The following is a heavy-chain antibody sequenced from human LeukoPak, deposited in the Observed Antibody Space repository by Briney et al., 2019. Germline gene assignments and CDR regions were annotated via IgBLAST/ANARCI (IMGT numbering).Heavy chain of an antibody. D-gene: IGHD3-22*01. J-gene: IGHJ4*02. V-gene: IGHV3-23*01. CDR2: ISGSGGST. Sequence: PGGSLRLSCAASGFTFSSYAMSWVRQAPGKGLEWVSAISGSGGSTYYADSVKGRFTISRDNSKNTLYLQMNSLRAEDTAVYYCAKDRDSSGYYYVEGIDYWGQGTLVTVSS. CDR3: AKDRDSSGYYYVEGIDY. CDR1: GFTFSSYA.